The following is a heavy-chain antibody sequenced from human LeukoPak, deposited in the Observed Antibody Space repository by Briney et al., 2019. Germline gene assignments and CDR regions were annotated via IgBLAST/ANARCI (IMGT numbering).Heavy chain of an antibody. D-gene: IGHD2-2*01. Sequence: PSETLSLTCTVTGDSISSSSYHWGWIRHPPGKELECIPSTYYSGRTYYNLSLRSRVTMSVDTSKNQFSLKLTSVTAADTAVYYCASHATRLPTAPGWFDPWGQGTLVTVSS. CDR2: TYYSGRT. CDR3: ASHATRLPTAPGWFDP. V-gene: IGHV4-39*01. CDR1: GDSISSSSYH. J-gene: IGHJ5*02.